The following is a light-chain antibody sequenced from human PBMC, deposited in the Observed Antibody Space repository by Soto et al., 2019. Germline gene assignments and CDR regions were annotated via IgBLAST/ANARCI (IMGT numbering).Light chain of an antibody. CDR3: QQYNHWPSFT. V-gene: IGKV3-15*01. J-gene: IGKJ5*01. CDR1: QSVGSY. CDR2: GAS. Sequence: EIVMTQSPATLSVSPGERATLSCRASQSVGSYLAWYQQKPGQAPRLLIYGASTRATDIPARFSGSGSGTEFTLTISSRQSEDFAVYSCQQYNHWPSFTFGQGTRLEFK.